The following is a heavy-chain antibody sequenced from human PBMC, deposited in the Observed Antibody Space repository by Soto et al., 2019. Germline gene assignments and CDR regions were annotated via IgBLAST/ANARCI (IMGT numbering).Heavy chain of an antibody. D-gene: IGHD3-22*01. CDR3: AKDDGRYYYYFDY. CDR1: GFTFSYYG. CDR2: ISSGGSEE. Sequence: QVQLVESGGGVVQPGRSLRLSCSASGFTFSYYGMHWVRQPPGQGLEWVAFISSGGSEEYYEDSVKGRFTISRDNSKSTLFLQMTSLRAEDTAVYYCAKDDGRYYYYFDYWGQGTLVTVSS. V-gene: IGHV3-30*18. J-gene: IGHJ4*02.